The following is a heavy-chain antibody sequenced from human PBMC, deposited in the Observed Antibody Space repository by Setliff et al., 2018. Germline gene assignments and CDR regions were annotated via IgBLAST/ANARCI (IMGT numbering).Heavy chain of an antibody. V-gene: IGHV4-34*01. J-gene: IGHJ4*02. CDR3: VRGLQAGSWEPYYFDS. CDR1: GGSFSGYV. Sequence: SETLSLTCAVYGGSFSGYVWTFIRQSPGKGLEWIGEINHAGRTNYNPSLGSRVSILVDTSKNQFSLKLTSATVADTAVYYCVRGLQAGSWEPYYFDSWGRGMLVTVSS. CDR2: INHAGRT. D-gene: IGHD3-10*01.